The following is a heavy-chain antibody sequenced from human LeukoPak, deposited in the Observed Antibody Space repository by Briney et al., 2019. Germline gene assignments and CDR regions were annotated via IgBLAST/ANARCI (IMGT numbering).Heavy chain of an antibody. CDR3: ARRGPTPYYYYMDV. CDR2: ISANNGDT. D-gene: IGHD2-15*01. CDR1: GYTFMHYG. V-gene: IGHV1-18*01. Sequence: ASVKVSCKASGYTFMHYGIHWVRQAPGQGLEWLGWISANNGDTNYAQKLQGRVTMTTDTSTGTAYMELRSLTSDDTAVYYCARRGPTPYYYYMDVWGNGTTVTVSS. J-gene: IGHJ6*03.